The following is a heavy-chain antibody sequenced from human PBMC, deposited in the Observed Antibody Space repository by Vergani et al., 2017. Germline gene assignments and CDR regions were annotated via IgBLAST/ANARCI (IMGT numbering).Heavy chain of an antibody. V-gene: IGHV1-69*13. CDR2: IIPIFRTA. CDR3: ARDRNLGVPVY. CDR1: GGTFSTYS. J-gene: IGHJ4*02. D-gene: IGHD3-10*01. Sequence: QVQLVQSGTEMKTPGSSVRVSCKTSGGTFSTYSISWVRQAPGQGLEWMGRIIPIFRTANLAHKFQGRLTLTADESTTTAFMELLSLRSDDTSVYFCARDRNLGVPVYWSQGTLVTVSS.